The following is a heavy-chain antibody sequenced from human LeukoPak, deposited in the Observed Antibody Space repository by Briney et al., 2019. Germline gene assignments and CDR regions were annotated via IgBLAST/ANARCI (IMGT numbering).Heavy chain of an antibody. J-gene: IGHJ4*02. CDR3: ARGELERRKFPLY. D-gene: IGHD1-1*01. CDR2: IYYSGST. Sequence: SETLSLTCTVSGGSISSYYWSWIRQPPGKGLKWIGYIYYSGSTNYNPSLKSRVTISVDTSKNQFSLKLSSVTAADTAVYYCARGELERRKFPLYWGQGTLVTVSS. V-gene: IGHV4-59*01. CDR1: GGSISSYY.